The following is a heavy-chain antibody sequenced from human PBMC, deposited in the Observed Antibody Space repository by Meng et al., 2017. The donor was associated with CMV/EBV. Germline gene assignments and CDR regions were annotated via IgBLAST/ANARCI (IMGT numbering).Heavy chain of an antibody. CDR3: AREEITMVRGVLNYFDY. D-gene: IGHD3-10*01. CDR1: GSISSYY. J-gene: IGHJ4*02. Sequence: GSISSYYWSWIRQPAGKGLEWIGRIYTSGSTNYNPSLKSRVTMSVDTSKNQFSLKLSSVTAADTAVNYCAREEITMVRGVLNYFDYWGQGTLVTVSS. V-gene: IGHV4-4*07. CDR2: IYTSGST.